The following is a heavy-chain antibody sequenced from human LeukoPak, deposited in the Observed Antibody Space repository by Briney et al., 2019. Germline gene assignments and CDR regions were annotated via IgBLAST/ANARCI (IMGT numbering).Heavy chain of an antibody. V-gene: IGHV4-59*12. Sequence: SETLSLTCTVSGGSISSYYWSWIRQPPGKGLEWIGYIYYSGSTYYNPSLKSRVTISVDTSKNQFSLKLSSVSAADTAVYYCARGSVEMATIDWFDPWGQGTLVTVSS. CDR3: ARGSVEMATIDWFDP. CDR2: IYYSGST. J-gene: IGHJ5*02. D-gene: IGHD5-24*01. CDR1: GGSISSYY.